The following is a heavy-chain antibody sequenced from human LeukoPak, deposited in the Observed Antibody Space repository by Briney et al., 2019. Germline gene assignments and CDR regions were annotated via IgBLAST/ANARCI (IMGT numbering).Heavy chain of an antibody. CDR1: GYTFTGYY. CDR2: IEPNSGVT. CDR3: ARGTSSKQWPWY. Sequence: ASVKVSCKASGYTFTGYYMHWVRQAPGQGLEWMGWIEPNSGVTKNAQKFQGRVTMTRDTSISTAYMEVTRLRSDDTALYYCARGTSSKQWPWYWGQGTLVTVSS. V-gene: IGHV1-2*02. D-gene: IGHD6-19*01. J-gene: IGHJ4*02.